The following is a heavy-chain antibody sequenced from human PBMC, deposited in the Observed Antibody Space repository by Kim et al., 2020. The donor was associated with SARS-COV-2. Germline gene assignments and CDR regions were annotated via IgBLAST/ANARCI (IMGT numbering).Heavy chain of an antibody. CDR2: AT. Sequence: ATAYAASVKGRFTISRDDSKNTAYLQMNSLKTEDSAVYYCVPNGDFGVAYWGQGTLVTVSS. D-gene: IGHD3-3*01. V-gene: IGHV3-73*01. J-gene: IGHJ4*02. CDR3: VPNGDFGVAY.